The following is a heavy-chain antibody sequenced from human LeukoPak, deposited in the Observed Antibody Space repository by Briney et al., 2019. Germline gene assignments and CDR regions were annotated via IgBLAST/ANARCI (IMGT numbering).Heavy chain of an antibody. Sequence: GGSLRLYCAASGFTLSSYEMHWVRQAPGKGLVWVSRINSDGSRTGYADSVKGRFTISRDNAKNTLYLQMNSLRAEDTAIYYCARELPREVTLDYWGQGTLVTVSS. J-gene: IGHJ4*02. D-gene: IGHD2-21*02. CDR3: ARELPREVTLDY. CDR1: GFTLSSYE. CDR2: INSDGSRT. V-gene: IGHV3-74*01.